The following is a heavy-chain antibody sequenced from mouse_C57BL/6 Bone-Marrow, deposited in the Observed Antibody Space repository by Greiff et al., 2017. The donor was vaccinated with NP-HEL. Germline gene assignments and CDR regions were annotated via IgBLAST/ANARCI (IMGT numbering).Heavy chain of an antibody. J-gene: IGHJ2*01. CDR2: ISYDGSN. CDR1: GYSITSGYY. V-gene: IGHV3-6*01. CDR3: ARDAPGYFDY. Sequence: EVHLVESGPGLVKPSQSLSLTCSVTGYSITSGYYWNWIRQFPGNKLEWMGYISYDGSNNYNPSLKNRISITRDTSKNQFFLKLNSVTTEDTATYYCARDAPGYFDYWGQGTTLTVSS.